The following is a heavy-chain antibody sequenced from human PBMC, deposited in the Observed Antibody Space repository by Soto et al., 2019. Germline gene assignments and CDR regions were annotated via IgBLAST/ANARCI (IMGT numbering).Heavy chain of an antibody. CDR1: GFTFSSYW. CDR3: ARDPGYSYGPYFDY. CDR2: IKQDGSEK. J-gene: IGHJ4*02. Sequence: GGSLRLSCAASGFTFSSYWMSWVRQAPGKGLEWVANIKQDGSEKYYVDSVKGRFTISRDNAKNSLYLQMNSLRAEDTAVYYCARDPGYSYGPYFDYWGQGTLVTVSS. V-gene: IGHV3-7*05. D-gene: IGHD5-18*01.